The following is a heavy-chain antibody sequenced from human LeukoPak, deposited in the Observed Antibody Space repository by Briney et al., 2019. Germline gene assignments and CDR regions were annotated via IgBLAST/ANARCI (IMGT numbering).Heavy chain of an antibody. J-gene: IGHJ4*02. CDR2: ISAYNGNT. CDR3: ARDRGSPYYYDY. Sequence: ASVKVSCKASGYTFTSYGISWVRQAPGQGLEWMGWISAYNGNTNYAQKLQGRVTMTRDTSISTAYMELSGLRSDDTALYYCARDRGSPYYYDYWGQGTLVTVSS. CDR1: GYTFTSYG. D-gene: IGHD3-16*01. V-gene: IGHV1-18*01.